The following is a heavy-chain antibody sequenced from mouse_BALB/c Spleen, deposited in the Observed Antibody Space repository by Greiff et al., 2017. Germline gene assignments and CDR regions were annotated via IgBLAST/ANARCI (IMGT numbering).Heavy chain of an antibody. CDR2: IWTGGGT. CDR3: VRDLDGYYAMDY. Sequence: VKLVESGPGLVAPSQSLSITCTVSGFSLTSYDISWIRQPPGKGLEWLGVIWTGGGTNYNSAFMSRLSISKDNSKSQVFLKMNSLQTDDTAIYYCVRDLDGYYAMDYWGQGTSVTVSS. D-gene: IGHD2-3*01. CDR1: GFSLTSYD. J-gene: IGHJ4*01. V-gene: IGHV2-9-2*01.